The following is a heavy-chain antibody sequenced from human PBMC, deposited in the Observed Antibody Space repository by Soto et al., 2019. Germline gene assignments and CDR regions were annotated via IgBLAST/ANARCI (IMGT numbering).Heavy chain of an antibody. CDR1: GGSISSGGYS. J-gene: IGHJ4*02. Sequence: QLQLQKSGSGLVKPSQTLSLTCAVSGGSISSGGYSWSWIRQPPGKGLEWIGYIYHSGSTYYNPSLKSRVTISVDRSKNQFSLKLSSVTAADTAVYYCARGPPFGRGGQGTLVTVSS. V-gene: IGHV4-30-2*01. CDR2: IYHSGST. D-gene: IGHD3-3*01. CDR3: ARGPPFGR.